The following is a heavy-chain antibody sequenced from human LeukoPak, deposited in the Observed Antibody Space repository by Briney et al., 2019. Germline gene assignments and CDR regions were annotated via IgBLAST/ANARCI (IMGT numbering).Heavy chain of an antibody. CDR2: IYYSGST. D-gene: IGHD5-12*01. V-gene: IGHV4-59*01. CDR1: GGSISSYY. Sequence: SETLSLTCTVSGGSISSYYWSWIRQPPGKGLEWIGYIYYSGSTNYNPSLKSRVTISVDTSKNQFSLKLSSVTAADTAVYYCARGYSGYDYPFDYWGQGTLVTVSS. J-gene: IGHJ4*02. CDR3: ARGYSGYDYPFDY.